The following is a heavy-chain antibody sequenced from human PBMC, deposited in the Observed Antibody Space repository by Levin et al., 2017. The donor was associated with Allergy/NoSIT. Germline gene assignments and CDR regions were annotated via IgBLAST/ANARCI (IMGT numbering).Heavy chain of an antibody. J-gene: IGHJ4*02. D-gene: IGHD3-3*01. CDR3: ARTFLRFLEWLEPFDY. CDR2: IYYSGST. Sequence: KSSETLSLTCTVSGGSISSSSYYWGWIRQPPGKGLEWIGSIYYSGSTYYNPSLKSRVTISVDTSKNQFSLKLSSVTAADTAVYYCARTFLRFLEWLEPFDYWGQGTLVTVSS. CDR1: GGSISSSSYY. V-gene: IGHV4-39*07.